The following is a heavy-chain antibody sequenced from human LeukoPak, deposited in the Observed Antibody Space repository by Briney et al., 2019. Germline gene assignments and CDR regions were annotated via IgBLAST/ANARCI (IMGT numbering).Heavy chain of an antibody. J-gene: IGHJ4*02. CDR3: AKDLVRYYYDSSGYPYYFDY. CDR1: GFTFSSYA. CDR2: ISGSGGST. Sequence: GGSLRLSCAASGFTFSSYAMSWVRQAPGKGLEWVSAISGSGGSTYYADSVKGRFTIFRDNSKNTLYLQMNSLRAEDTAVYYCAKDLVRYYYDSSGYPYYFDYWGQGTLVTVSS. V-gene: IGHV3-23*01. D-gene: IGHD3-22*01.